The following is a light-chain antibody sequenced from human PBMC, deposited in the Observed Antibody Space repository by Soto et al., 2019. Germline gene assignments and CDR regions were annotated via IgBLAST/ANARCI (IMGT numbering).Light chain of an antibody. J-gene: IGKJ1*01. CDR3: QQYYSYPWT. CDR1: QSVGNW. CDR2: KAS. Sequence: DIQMTQSPSTLSASVGDRVTITCRASQSVGNWLAWYQHKPGKAPKGLIYKASSLESGATSRFSGSGSGTEFALTISSLQPDDFATEYCQQYYSYPWTFGQGTTVEIK. V-gene: IGKV1-5*03.